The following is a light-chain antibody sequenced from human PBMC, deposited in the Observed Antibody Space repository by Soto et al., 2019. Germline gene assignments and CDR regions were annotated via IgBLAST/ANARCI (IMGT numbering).Light chain of an antibody. V-gene: IGKV3-15*01. J-gene: IGKJ4*01. CDR2: GVS. Sequence: EIVMTQSPATLSVSPGETATLSCRASQSVAGNLAWYQQKPGQPPRLLIYGVSTRATGVPARFSGSGSETDFSLTISSLQIEDFALYYCQQSNNWPLTFGGGTRWISN. CDR1: QSVAGN. CDR3: QQSNNWPLT.